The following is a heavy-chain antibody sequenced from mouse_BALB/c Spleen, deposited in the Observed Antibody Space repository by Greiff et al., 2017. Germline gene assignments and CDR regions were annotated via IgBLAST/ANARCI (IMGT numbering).Heavy chain of an antibody. J-gene: IGHJ4*01. CDR3: ARAYYRYDSAMDY. CDR2: IWAGGST. Sequence: VKLQQSGPGLVAPSQSLSITCTVSGFSLTSYGVHWVRQPPGKGLEWLGVIWAGGSTNYNSALMSRLSISKDNSKSQVFLKMNSLQTDDTAMYYCARAYYRYDSAMDYWGQGTSVTVSS. D-gene: IGHD2-14*01. V-gene: IGHV2-9*02. CDR1: GFSLTSYG.